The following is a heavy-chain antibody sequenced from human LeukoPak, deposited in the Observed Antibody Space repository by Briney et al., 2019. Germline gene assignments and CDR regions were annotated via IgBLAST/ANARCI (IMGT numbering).Heavy chain of an antibody. CDR1: GYTFTDYY. CDR2: INPNSGGT. Sequence: ASVKVSCKASGYTFTDYYMHWVRQAPGQGLEWMGWINPNSGGTNYAQKFQGRVTMTRDTSISTAYMELSRLRSDDTAVYYCARNSVIHSGSYQYYFDYWGQGTLVTVSS. D-gene: IGHD3-10*01. J-gene: IGHJ4*02. V-gene: IGHV1-2*02. CDR3: ARNSVIHSGSYQYYFDY.